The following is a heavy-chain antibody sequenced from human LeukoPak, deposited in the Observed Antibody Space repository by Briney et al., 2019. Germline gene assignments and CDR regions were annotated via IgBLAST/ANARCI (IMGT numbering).Heavy chain of an antibody. V-gene: IGHV3-23*01. CDR2: ISGSGGST. Sequence: HPGGSLRLSCAASGFTFSSYAMSWVRQAPGKGLEWVSAISGSGGSTYYADSVKGRFTISRDNSKNTLYLQMNSLRAEDTAVYYCAKSPYYYDSSGYYYPLSFDYWGQGTLVTVSS. D-gene: IGHD3-22*01. CDR1: GFTFSSYA. CDR3: AKSPYYYDSSGYYYPLSFDY. J-gene: IGHJ4*02.